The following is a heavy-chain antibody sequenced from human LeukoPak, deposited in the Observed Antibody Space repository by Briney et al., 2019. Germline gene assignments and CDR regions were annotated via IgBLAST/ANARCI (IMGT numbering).Heavy chain of an antibody. J-gene: IGHJ4*02. V-gene: IGHV3-33*01. CDR2: IYYDGSRR. D-gene: IGHD3-3*01. Sequence: GGSLRLSCAASGFTFSSYGMHWVRPAPGKGLEWVAVIYYDGSRRLYADSVKGRFTISRDDSKNTLFLEMNSLSAEDTAVYYCAREESAYYREFWGQGTLLTVSS. CDR3: AREESAYYREF. CDR1: GFTFSSYG.